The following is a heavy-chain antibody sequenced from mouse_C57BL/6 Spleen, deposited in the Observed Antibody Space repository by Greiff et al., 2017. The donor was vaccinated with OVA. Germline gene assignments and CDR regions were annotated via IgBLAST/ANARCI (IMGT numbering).Heavy chain of an antibody. V-gene: IGHV5-9*01. Sequence: EVQMVESGGGLVKPGGSLKLSCAASGFTFSSYTMSWVRQTPEKRLEWVATISGGGGNTYYPDSVKGRFTISRDNAKNTLYLQMSSLRSEDTALYYCARHERGFDYWGQGTTLTVSS. CDR2: ISGGGGNT. CDR3: ARHERGFDY. CDR1: GFTFSSYT. J-gene: IGHJ2*01.